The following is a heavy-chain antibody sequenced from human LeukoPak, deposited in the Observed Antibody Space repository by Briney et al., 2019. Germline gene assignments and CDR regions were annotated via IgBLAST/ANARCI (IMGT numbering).Heavy chain of an antibody. D-gene: IGHD3-10*01. V-gene: IGHV1-8*01. CDR2: MNPNSGNT. Sequence: ASVKVSCKASGYTFTSYDINWVRQATGQGLEWMGWMNPNSGNTGYAQKFQGRVTMTRNTSISTAYMELSSLRSEDTAVYYRARALGITMVRGVITYYYYGMDVWGQGTTVTVSS. CDR3: ARALGITMVRGVITYYYYGMDV. CDR1: GYTFTSYD. J-gene: IGHJ6*02.